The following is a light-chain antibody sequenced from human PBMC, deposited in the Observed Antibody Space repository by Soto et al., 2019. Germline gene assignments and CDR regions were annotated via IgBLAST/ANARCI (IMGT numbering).Light chain of an antibody. CDR1: QSVLYSSNNKNY. J-gene: IGKJ2*01. Sequence: DIVMTQSPDSLAVSLGERATINCKSSQSVLYSSNNKNYLAWYQQKSGQPPKLLMYWASTRESGVPGRFSGSGSGKDFTLTISSLQAEDVAVYYCQQYYSTPHTFGQGTKLEIK. CDR2: WAS. CDR3: QQYYSTPHT. V-gene: IGKV4-1*01.